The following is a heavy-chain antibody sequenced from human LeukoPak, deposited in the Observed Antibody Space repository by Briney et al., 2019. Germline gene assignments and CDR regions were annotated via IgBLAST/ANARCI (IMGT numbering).Heavy chain of an antibody. J-gene: IGHJ4*02. D-gene: IGHD3-3*01. CDR2: INPNSGGT. V-gene: IGHV1-2*02. CDR1: GYTFTGYY. Sequence: GASVKVSCKASGYTFTGYYMHWVRQAPGQGLEWMGWINPNSGGTNYAQKFQGRVTMTRDTSISTAYMELSRLRSDDTAVYYCVGTFTVFGVVATIAWGQGTLVTVSS. CDR3: VGTFTVFGVVATIA.